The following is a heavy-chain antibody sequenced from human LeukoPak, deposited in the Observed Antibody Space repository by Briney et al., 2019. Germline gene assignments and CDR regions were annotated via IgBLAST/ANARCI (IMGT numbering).Heavy chain of an antibody. CDR2: INEEGSES. Sequence: GGSLRLSCAASGFTFSGCWMNWVRQAPGKGLEWVANINEEGSESYYVDSVKGRFTISRDNGKNSLYLQMNSLRAEDTAVYYCVRDFSGYWGQGTLVSVSS. V-gene: IGHV3-7*01. CDR3: VRDFSGY. J-gene: IGHJ4*02. CDR1: GFTFSGCW.